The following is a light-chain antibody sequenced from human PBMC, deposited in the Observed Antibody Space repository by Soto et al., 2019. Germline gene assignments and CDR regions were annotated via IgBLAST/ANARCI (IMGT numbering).Light chain of an antibody. CDR2: KTS. J-gene: IGKJ2*01. CDR1: QSIDNW. CDR3: KQYYTMYT. Sequence: DIQMTQSPSTLSASVGDRVTITCRASQSIDNWLAWYQQKPGKAPKLLIYKTSSLGSGVPSRFSGSASGTEFTLTIRSLQPDDFATYYCKQYYTMYTFGRGTKLEIK. V-gene: IGKV1-5*03.